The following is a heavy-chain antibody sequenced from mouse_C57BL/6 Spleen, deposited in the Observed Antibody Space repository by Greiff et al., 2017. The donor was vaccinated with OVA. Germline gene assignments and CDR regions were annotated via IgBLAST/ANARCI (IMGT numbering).Heavy chain of an antibody. D-gene: IGHD1-1*01. V-gene: IGHV3-6*01. J-gene: IGHJ1*03. Sequence: DVQLQESGPGLVKPSQSLSLTCSVTGYSITSGYYWNWIRQFPGNKLEWMGYISYDGSNNYNPSLKNRISITRDTSKNQFFLKLISVTTEATATYYCARAGDYYGSSWGYFDVWGTGTTVTVSS. CDR2: ISYDGSN. CDR1: GYSITSGYY. CDR3: ARAGDYYGSSWGYFDV.